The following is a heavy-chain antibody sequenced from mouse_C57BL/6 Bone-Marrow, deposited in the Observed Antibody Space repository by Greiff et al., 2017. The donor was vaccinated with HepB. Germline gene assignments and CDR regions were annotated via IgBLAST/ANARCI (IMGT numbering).Heavy chain of an antibody. J-gene: IGHJ3*01. Sequence: EVKLMESGPVLVKPGASVKMSCKASGYTFTDYYMNWVKQSHGKSLEWIGVINPYNGGTSYNQKFKGKATLTVDKSSSTAYMELNSLTSEDSAVYYCARSIYYYGSSSFAYWGQGTLVTVSA. CDR3: ARSIYYYGSSSFAY. CDR2: INPYNGGT. V-gene: IGHV1-19*01. CDR1: GYTFTDYY. D-gene: IGHD1-1*01.